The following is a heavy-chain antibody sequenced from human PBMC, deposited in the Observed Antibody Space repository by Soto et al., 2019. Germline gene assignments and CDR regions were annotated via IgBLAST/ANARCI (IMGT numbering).Heavy chain of an antibody. CDR1: GYGFTSYW. D-gene: IGHD5-12*01. CDR3: ARQGTWLRLQDYGMDV. V-gene: IGHV5-51*01. J-gene: IGHJ6*02. CDR2: IYPGDSDT. Sequence: GESLKISCKGSGYGFTSYWIGWVRQMPGKGLEWMGIIYPGDSDTRYSPSFQGQVTISADKSISTAYLQWSSLKASDTAMYYCARQGTWLRLQDYGMDVWGQGTTVTVSS.